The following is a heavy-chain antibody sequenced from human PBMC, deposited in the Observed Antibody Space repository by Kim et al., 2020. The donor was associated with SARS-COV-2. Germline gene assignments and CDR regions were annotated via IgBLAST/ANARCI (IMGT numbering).Heavy chain of an antibody. V-gene: IGHV4-34*01. CDR2: IHHSGRA. CDR1: GGSLTGYF. Sequence: SETLSLTCGVSGGSLTGYFWSWIRRPPGKGLEWIGEIHHSGRANYNPSLKSQVTMSIDTTKNLFALKLASVTAADRATYYCARGLNGYSRSWYFDYWGQGILVSVSS. J-gene: IGHJ4*02. CDR3: ARGLNGYSRSWYFDY. D-gene: IGHD1-26*01.